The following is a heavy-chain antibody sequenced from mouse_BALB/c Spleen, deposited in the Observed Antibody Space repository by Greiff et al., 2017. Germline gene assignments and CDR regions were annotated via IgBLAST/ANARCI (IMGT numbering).Heavy chain of an antibody. D-gene: IGHD2-2*01. CDR1: GYTFTSYW. Sequence: QVQLKQSGAELAKPGASVKMSCKASGYTFTSYWMHWVKQRPGQGLEWIGYINPSTGYTEYNQKFKDKATLTADKSSSTAYMQLSSLTSENSAVYFCARWGGYHPYYAMDYWGQGTSVTVSS. CDR2: INPSTGYT. CDR3: ARWGGYHPYYAMDY. J-gene: IGHJ4*01. V-gene: IGHV1-7*01.